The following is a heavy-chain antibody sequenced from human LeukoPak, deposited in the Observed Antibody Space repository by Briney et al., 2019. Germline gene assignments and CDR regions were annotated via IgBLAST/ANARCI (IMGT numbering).Heavy chain of an antibody. D-gene: IGHD1-26*01. CDR2: IYYTGST. V-gene: IGHV4-59*08. CDR3: ARLGKYPGATTFGLFDP. CDR1: GGSTSSYY. Sequence: PSETLSLTCTVSGGSTSSYYWSWIRQPPGKGLEWIGYIYYTGSTSYNPSLKSRVTISVDTSKNQFSLKLSSVTAADTAVYYCARLGKYPGATTFGLFDPLGQGTLVTVSS. J-gene: IGHJ5*02.